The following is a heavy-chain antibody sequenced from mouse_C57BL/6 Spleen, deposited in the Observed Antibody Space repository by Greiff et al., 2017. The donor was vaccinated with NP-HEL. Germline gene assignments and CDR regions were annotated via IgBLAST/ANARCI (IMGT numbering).Heavy chain of an antibody. Sequence: QVQLQQSGAELVKPGASVKLSCKASGYTFTEYTIHWVKQRSGQGLEWIGWFYPGSGSIKYNEKFKDKATLTADKSSSTVYMELSRLTSEDSAVYVCARHEVDPNWDRGYFDVWGTGTTVTVSS. CDR2: FYPGSGSI. J-gene: IGHJ1*03. CDR3: ARHEVDPNWDRGYFDV. D-gene: IGHD4-1*01. CDR1: GYTFTEYT. V-gene: IGHV1-62-2*01.